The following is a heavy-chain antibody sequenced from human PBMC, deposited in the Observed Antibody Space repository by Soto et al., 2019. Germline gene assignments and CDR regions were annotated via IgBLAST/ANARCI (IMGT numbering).Heavy chain of an antibody. CDR3: ARDRRDIVATITRYYFDY. V-gene: IGHV1-69*13. D-gene: IGHD5-12*01. J-gene: IGHJ4*02. CDR2: IIPIFGTA. Sequence: SVKVSCKASGGTFSSYAISWVRQAPGQGLEWMGGIIPIFGTANYAQKFQGRVTITADESTSTAYIELSSLRSEDTAVYYCARDRRDIVATITRYYFDYWGQGTLVTVSS. CDR1: GGTFSSYA.